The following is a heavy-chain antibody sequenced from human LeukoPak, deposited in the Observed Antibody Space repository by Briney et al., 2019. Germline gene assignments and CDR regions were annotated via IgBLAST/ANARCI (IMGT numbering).Heavy chain of an antibody. D-gene: IGHD5-18*01. Sequence: GGSLRLSCAASGFTFRSYWWHGVGKAPGKGLVWVSRMISDRSSTSYADSLKGRFTNSRDNAKNTLYLQRNSRKAEDTAVYYCARGGKYSYGYLQSWGQGTLSPPPQ. V-gene: IGHV3-74*01. CDR3: ARGGKYSYGYLQS. CDR2: MISDRSST. CDR1: GFTFRSYW. J-gene: IGHJ5*02.